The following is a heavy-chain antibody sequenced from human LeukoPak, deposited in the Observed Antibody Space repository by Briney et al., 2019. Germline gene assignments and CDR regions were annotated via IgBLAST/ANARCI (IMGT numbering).Heavy chain of an antibody. D-gene: IGHD1-26*01. J-gene: IGHJ4*02. Sequence: GESLQISCKGSGYGFNSYWIGWVRRMPGKGLEWMGIIYPGDSDTRYSPSFQGQVTISADKSISTAYLQWSSLKASDTAMYYCARPEVGATEASYWGQGTLVTVSS. CDR2: IYPGDSDT. CDR1: GYGFNSYW. CDR3: ARPEVGATEASY. V-gene: IGHV5-51*01.